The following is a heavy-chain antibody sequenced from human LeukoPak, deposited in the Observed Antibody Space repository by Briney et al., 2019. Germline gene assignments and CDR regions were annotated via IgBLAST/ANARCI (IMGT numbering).Heavy chain of an antibody. CDR2: ISYDGSNK. J-gene: IGHJ4*02. Sequence: GGSLRLSCAASGFTFSSYAMHWVRQAPGKGLEWVAVISYDGSNKYYADSVKGRFTISRDNSKNTLYLQMNSLRAEDTAVYYCARAIGYSSNHFDYWGQGTLVTVSS. V-gene: IGHV3-30-3*01. CDR1: GFTFSSYA. D-gene: IGHD6-13*01. CDR3: ARAIGYSSNHFDY.